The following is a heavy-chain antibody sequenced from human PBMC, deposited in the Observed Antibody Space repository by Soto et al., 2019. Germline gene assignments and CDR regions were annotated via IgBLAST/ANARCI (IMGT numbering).Heavy chain of an antibody. V-gene: IGHV1-69*01. CDR1: GGTFSSYT. CDR3: TRGVTANYMGGDAFEI. CDR2: IMPIFGTA. J-gene: IGHJ3*02. Sequence: QVLLVQSGAEVKKPGSSVKVTCKASGGTFSSYTISWVRQAPGQGLEYMGGIMPIFGTATYTQSFQDGVTNTADESTSTVYMELSSLTSDDTAVYYCTRGVTANYMGGDAFEIWGQGTMVTVSS. D-gene: IGHD3-16*01.